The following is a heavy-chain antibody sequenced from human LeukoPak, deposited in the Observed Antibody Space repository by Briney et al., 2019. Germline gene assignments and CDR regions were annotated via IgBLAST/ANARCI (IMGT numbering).Heavy chain of an antibody. Sequence: SETLSLTCTVSGGSISSYYWSWIRQPPGKGLEWIGYIYYSGSTNYNPSLKSRATISVDTSKNRFSLKLSAVAAADTAVYYCARSSSYSGGYYYWGQGTLVTVSS. CDR2: IYYSGST. CDR1: GGSISSYY. V-gene: IGHV4-59*08. D-gene: IGHD3-22*01. CDR3: ARSSSYSGGYYY. J-gene: IGHJ4*02.